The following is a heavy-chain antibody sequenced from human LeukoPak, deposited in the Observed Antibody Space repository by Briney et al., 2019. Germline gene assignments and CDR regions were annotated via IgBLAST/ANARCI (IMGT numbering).Heavy chain of an antibody. D-gene: IGHD2-15*01. J-gene: IGHJ1*01. V-gene: IGHV3-64*01. Sequence: GGSLRLSCAASGFTFTDYYMSWIRQAPGKGLEYVSAISSNGGSTYYANSVKGRFTISRDNSKNTLYLQMGSLRAGDMAVYYCARAGYCSGGSCYGYFQHWGQGTLVTVSS. CDR1: GFTFTDYY. CDR2: ISSNGGST. CDR3: ARAGYCSGGSCYGYFQH.